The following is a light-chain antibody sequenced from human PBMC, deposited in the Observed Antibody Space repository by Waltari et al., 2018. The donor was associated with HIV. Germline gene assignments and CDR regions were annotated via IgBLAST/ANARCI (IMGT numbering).Light chain of an antibody. Sequence: EFVLTQSPGTLSLSPGETATLSCRASQSVSSSYLAWYQQKPGQAPRLLIYGASSRATGIPDRFSGSGSGTDFILTIRRLEPEDFAMYYCQQYGPSPMYTFGQGTKLEIK. J-gene: IGKJ2*01. V-gene: IGKV3-20*01. CDR1: QSVSSSY. CDR3: QQYGPSPMYT. CDR2: GAS.